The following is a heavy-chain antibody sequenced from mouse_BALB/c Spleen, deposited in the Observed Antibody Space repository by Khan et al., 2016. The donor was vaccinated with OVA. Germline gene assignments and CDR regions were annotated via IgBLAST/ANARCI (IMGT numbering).Heavy chain of an antibody. J-gene: IGHJ3*01. CDR2: ILTGGIT. V-gene: IGHV2-9*02. CDR3: ARSYDYDVGGFAY. Sequence: QVQLKESGPGLVAPSQSLSITCTVSGFSLSNYGVHWVRQPPGKGLEWLGVILTGGITNYNSALMSRLSISKDNSKSQVFLKMNRLQTDDTAIYYCARSYDYDVGGFAYWGQGTLVTVSA. D-gene: IGHD2-4*01. CDR1: GFSLSNYG.